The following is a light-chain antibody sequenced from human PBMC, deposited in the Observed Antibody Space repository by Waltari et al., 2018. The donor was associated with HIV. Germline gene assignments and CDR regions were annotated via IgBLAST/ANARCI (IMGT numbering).Light chain of an antibody. CDR2: DAS. V-gene: IGKV3-11*01. J-gene: IGKJ1*01. CDR1: QNIGNS. Sequence: IVLTQSPATLSLSPGERATLSCRASQNIGNSLAWYQHKPGQAPRRLIYDASNRVTGIPARFSGSGSGTEFSLVISRLEPEDFAVYYCQQCFGTPWTFGQGTKMEI. CDR3: QQCFGTPWT.